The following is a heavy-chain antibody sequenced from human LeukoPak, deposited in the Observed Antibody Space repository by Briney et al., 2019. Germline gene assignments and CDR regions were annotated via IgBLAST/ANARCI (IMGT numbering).Heavy chain of an antibody. J-gene: IGHJ3*02. CDR3: AKDSNPSGSYRPDAFDI. D-gene: IGHD1-26*01. CDR1: GFTFSSYS. V-gene: IGHV3-21*01. CDR2: ISSSSSYI. Sequence: PGGSLRLSCAASGFTFSSYSMNWVRQAPGKGLEWVSSISSSSSYIYYADSVKGRFTISRDNAKNSLYLQMTSLRAEDTAVYYCAKDSNPSGSYRPDAFDIWGQGTMVTVSS.